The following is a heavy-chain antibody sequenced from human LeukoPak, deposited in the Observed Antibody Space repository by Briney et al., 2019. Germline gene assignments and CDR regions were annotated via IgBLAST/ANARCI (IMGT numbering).Heavy chain of an antibody. V-gene: IGHV6-1*01. D-gene: IGHD6-19*01. J-gene: IGHJ3*02. CDR3: AREVAGTWAFDI. Sequence: SQTLSLSCAISGDSFSSNTAAWNWIRQSPSRGPEWLGRTFYRSNWYDDYAASVKSRITINPDTSKNQFSLHLKSVTPEDTAVYYCAREVAGTWAFDIWGQGTRVTVSS. CDR1: GDSFSSNTAA. CDR2: TFYRSNWYD.